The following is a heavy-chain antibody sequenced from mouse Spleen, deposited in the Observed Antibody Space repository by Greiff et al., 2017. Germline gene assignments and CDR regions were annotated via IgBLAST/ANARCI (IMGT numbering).Heavy chain of an antibody. CDR3: ARQIALPGMGY. Sequence: VQLQESGAELVRPGASVKLSCKASGYTFTDYYINWVKQRPGQGLEWIARIYPGSGNTYYNEKFKGKATLTAEKSSSTAYMQLSSLTSEDSAVYFCARQIALPGMGYWGQRTPVPPSP. CDR2: IYPGSGNT. J-gene: IGHJ4*01. V-gene: IGHV1-76*01. CDR1: GYTFTDYY.